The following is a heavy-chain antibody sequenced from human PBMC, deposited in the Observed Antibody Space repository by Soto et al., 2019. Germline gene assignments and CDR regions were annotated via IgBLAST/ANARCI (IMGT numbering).Heavy chain of an antibody. CDR2: IYYSGST. V-gene: IGHV4-59*08. J-gene: IGHJ4*02. CDR1: GGSISSYY. Sequence: QVQLQESGPGLVKPSETLSLTCTVSGGSISSYYWSWIRQPPGKGLEWIGYIYYSGSTNYNPSLKILVTRSVDTSKNQFSLKLSSVTAADTAVYYCARRYGDCFDYWGQGTLVTVSS. CDR3: ARRYGDCFDY. D-gene: IGHD4-17*01.